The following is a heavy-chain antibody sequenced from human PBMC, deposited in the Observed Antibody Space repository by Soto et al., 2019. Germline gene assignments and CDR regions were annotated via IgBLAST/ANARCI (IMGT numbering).Heavy chain of an antibody. CDR1: GFAFHGYA. D-gene: IGHD4-17*01. V-gene: IGHV3-33*01. Sequence: QVQLVDSGGGVFQPGRSLRLSLEASGFAFHGYAMPGVRQAPGKGLEWVAIIWYDGSNTYYGDSVKGRFTISRDNSKNTVYLQMNSLRVEDTAVYYCARDLKTRHCDYWGQGILVTVSS. J-gene: IGHJ4*02. CDR3: ARDLKTRHCDY. CDR2: IWYDGSNT.